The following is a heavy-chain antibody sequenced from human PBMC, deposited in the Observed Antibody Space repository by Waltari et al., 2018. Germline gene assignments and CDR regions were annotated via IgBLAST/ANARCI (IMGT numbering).Heavy chain of an antibody. CDR1: GFTVSSNY. J-gene: IGHJ6*04. CDR3: ASGTVTTYYYYYGMDV. V-gene: IGHV3-53*01. D-gene: IGHD4-17*01. Sequence: EVQLVESGGGLIQPGGSLRLSCAASGFTVSSNYMSWVRQAPGKGLGWVSVIYGGGSTYYADSVKGRFTISRDNSKNTLYLQMNSLRAEDTAVYYCASGTVTTYYYYYGMDVWGKGTTVTVSS. CDR2: IYGGGST.